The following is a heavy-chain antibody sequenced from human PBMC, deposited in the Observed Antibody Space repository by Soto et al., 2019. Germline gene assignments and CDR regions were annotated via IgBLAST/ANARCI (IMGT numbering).Heavy chain of an antibody. V-gene: IGHV4-31*03. CDR1: GGSISSGGYY. J-gene: IGHJ4*02. CDR2: IYYSGST. Sequence: SETLSLTCTVSGGSISSGGYYWIWIRHHPGKGLEWIGYIYYSGSTYYNPSLKSRVTISVDTSKNQFSLKLSSVTAADTAVYYCARYCSGGSCYLLGKYYFDYWGQGTLVTVSS. CDR3: ARYCSGGSCYLLGKYYFDY. D-gene: IGHD2-15*01.